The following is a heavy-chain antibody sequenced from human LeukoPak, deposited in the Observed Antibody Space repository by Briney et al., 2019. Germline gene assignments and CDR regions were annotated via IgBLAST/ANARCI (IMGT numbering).Heavy chain of an antibody. CDR3: ARLACHSAYFDY. J-gene: IGHJ4*02. CDR1: GGSISSSSYY. V-gene: IGHV4-39*01. D-gene: IGHD2-15*01. Sequence: PWETLSLTCTVSGGSISSSSYYWGWIRQPPGKGLEWIGSIYYSGSTYYNPSLKSRVTISVDTSKNQFSLKLSSATAADTAVYYCARLACHSAYFDYWGQGTLVTVSS. CDR2: IYYSGST.